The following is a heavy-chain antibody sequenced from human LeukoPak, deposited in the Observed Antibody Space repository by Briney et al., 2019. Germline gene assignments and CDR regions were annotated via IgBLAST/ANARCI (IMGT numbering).Heavy chain of an antibody. CDR2: ISAYNGNT. V-gene: IGHV1-18*01. J-gene: IGHJ4*02. CDR3: ARDFYDILTGYNRYYFDY. Sequence: ASVKVSCKTSGYTFNTYGIALVRQAPGQGLEWMGWISAYNGNTNYAQNLQDRVTMTTDTSTATAYMELRSLRSEDTAVYYCARDFYDILTGYNRYYFDYWGQGTLVTVSS. D-gene: IGHD3-9*01. CDR1: GYTFNTYG.